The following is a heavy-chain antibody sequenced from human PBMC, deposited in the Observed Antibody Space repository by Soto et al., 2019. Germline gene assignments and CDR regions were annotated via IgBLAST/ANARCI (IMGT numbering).Heavy chain of an antibody. CDR3: ARGGVAAGGVWYFDY. CDR2: MNPNSGNA. J-gene: IGHJ4*02. V-gene: IGHV1-8*01. CDR1: GFPFTNND. D-gene: IGHD6-19*01. Sequence: QVPLVQSGAEVKKPGASVKVSCKASGFPFTNNDINWVRQATGQGLEWMGWMNPNSGNADYAQKFQGRVTMTRDTSITTAYMELSSLRSEDTAVYYCARGGVAAGGVWYFDYWGQGTLVTVSS.